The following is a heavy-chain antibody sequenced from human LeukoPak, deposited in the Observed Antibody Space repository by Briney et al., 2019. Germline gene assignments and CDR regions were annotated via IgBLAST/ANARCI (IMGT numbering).Heavy chain of an antibody. Sequence: GGSLRLSCAASGFTFSSYAMHWVRQAPGKGLEWVAVISYDGSNKYYADSVKGRFTISRDNSKNTLYLQMNSLRAEDTAVYYCARTGAYYYDSSGYLDYWGQGTLATVSS. V-gene: IGHV3-30-3*01. D-gene: IGHD3-22*01. CDR1: GFTFSSYA. CDR2: ISYDGSNK. CDR3: ARTGAYYYDSSGYLDY. J-gene: IGHJ4*02.